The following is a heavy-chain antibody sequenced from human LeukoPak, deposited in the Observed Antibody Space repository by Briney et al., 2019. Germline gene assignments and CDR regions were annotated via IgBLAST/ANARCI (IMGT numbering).Heavy chain of an antibody. J-gene: IGHJ5*02. CDR2: IYYSGST. D-gene: IGHD3-10*01. Sequence: SETLSLTCTVSGGSISSSSYYWGWIRQPPGKGLEWIGSIYYSGSTYYNPSLKSRVTISVDTSKNLFSLKLSSVTAADTAVYYCARGLYYYGSGNYYNVGSPLEAWGQGTLVTVSS. CDR3: ARGLYYYGSGNYYNVGSPLEA. V-gene: IGHV4-39*07. CDR1: GGSISSSSYY.